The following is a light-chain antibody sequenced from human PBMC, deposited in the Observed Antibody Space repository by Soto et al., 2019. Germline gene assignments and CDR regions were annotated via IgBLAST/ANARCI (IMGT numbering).Light chain of an antibody. CDR1: QSVSNNY. Sequence: EIVLTQSPGTLSLSPAERSALSFMASQSVSNNYLAWYQQKPGQAPRLLIYGASNRATGIPGRFSGSGSGTDFTLTISRLEPEDFAVYYCQQYGSSGTFGQGTKVDIK. CDR2: GAS. J-gene: IGKJ1*01. V-gene: IGKV3-20*01. CDR3: QQYGSSGT.